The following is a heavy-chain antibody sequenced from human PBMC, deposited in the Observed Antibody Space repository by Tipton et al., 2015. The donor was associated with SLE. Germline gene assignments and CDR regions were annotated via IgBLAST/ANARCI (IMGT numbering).Heavy chain of an antibody. CDR2: IIPVFATT. Sequence: QSGAEVKKPGSSVKVSCKASGGSFNNFVVSWVRQAPGQGLEWMGGIIPVFATTNNAQKFQGRVTITADESTSTAYMELRSLRSDDTAVYYCARDLKAATPRWFDPWGQGTLVTVSP. J-gene: IGHJ5*02. CDR1: GGSFNNFV. V-gene: IGHV1-69*01. D-gene: IGHD2-15*01. CDR3: ARDLKAATPRWFDP.